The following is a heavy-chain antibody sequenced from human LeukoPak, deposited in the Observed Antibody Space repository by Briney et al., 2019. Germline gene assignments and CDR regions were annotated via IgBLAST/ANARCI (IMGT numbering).Heavy chain of an antibody. Sequence: GGSLRLSCAASGFTFSSYAMSWVRQAPWKGLEWVSAISGSGGSTYYADSVKGRFTISRDNSKNTLYLQMNSLRAEDTAVYYCAKGAVITMVRGVISAHFDYWGQGTLVTVSS. V-gene: IGHV3-23*01. D-gene: IGHD3-10*01. J-gene: IGHJ4*02. CDR1: GFTFSSYA. CDR3: AKGAVITMVRGVISAHFDY. CDR2: ISGSGGST.